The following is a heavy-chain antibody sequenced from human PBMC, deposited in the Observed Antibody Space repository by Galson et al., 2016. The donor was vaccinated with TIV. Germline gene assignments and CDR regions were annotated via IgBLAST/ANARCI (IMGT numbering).Heavy chain of an antibody. J-gene: IGHJ6*04. CDR1: GGRLSTYS. D-gene: IGHD3-16*01. CDR2: IIPIPGIA. Sequence: SVKVSCKASGGRLSTYSINWVRQAPGQGLEWMGRIIPIPGIADYAQKFQDRVTITADTSTSTAYMDLSSLKSEDTAVYYCTWGKDLDVGGNGTTVTVSS. CDR3: TWGKDLDV. V-gene: IGHV1-69*02.